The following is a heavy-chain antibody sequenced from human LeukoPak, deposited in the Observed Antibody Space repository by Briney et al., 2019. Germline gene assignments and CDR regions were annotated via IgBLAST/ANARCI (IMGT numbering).Heavy chain of an antibody. Sequence: GGSLRLSCAVSGFTVSDSYMTWVRQAPGKGLEWVSGISWNSGSIGYADSVKGRFTISRDNAKNSLYLQLNSLRAEDTALYYCAKSWVKQRPQTYYYYGMDVWGQGTTVTVSS. V-gene: IGHV3-9*01. CDR2: ISWNSGSI. D-gene: IGHD6-25*01. CDR1: GFTVSDSY. CDR3: AKSWVKQRPQTYYYYGMDV. J-gene: IGHJ6*02.